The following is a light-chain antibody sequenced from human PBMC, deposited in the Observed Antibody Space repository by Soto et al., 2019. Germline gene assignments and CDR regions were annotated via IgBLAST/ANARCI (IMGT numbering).Light chain of an antibody. CDR2: YNN. CDR3: QVWDSDTDHVV. CDR1: NIGSKS. V-gene: IGLV3-21*04. Sequence: SYELTQPPSVSVAPGRTARITCGGNNIGSKSVHWYQQKPGQAPVLVIYYNNDRPSGIPERFSDSNSGNTATLTISRVEAGDEADYYCQVWDSDTDHVVFGGGTKLTVL. J-gene: IGLJ2*01.